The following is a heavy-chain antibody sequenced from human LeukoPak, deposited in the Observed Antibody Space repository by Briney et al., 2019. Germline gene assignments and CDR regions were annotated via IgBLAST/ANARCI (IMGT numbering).Heavy chain of an antibody. J-gene: IGHJ4*02. CDR1: GFTVSSNY. D-gene: IGHD3-3*01. CDR3: ARDRLGDFWSVDY. CDR2: ISSSSSYI. V-gene: IGHV3-21*01. Sequence: PGGSLRLSCAASGFTVSSNYMSWVRQAPGKGLEWVSSISSSSSYIYYADSVKGRFTISRDNAKNSLYLQMNSLRAEDTAVYYCARDRLGDFWSVDYWGQGTLVTVSS.